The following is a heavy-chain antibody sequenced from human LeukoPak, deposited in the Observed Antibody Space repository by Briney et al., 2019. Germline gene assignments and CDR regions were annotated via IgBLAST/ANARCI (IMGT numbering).Heavy chain of an antibody. V-gene: IGHV1-2*02. CDR3: AREGRFCSGGLCYGWFDP. J-gene: IGHJ5*02. CDR1: GYTFTGYY. D-gene: IGHD2-15*01. Sequence: ASVKVSCKATGYTFTGYYMHWVRQVPGQGLEWMGWINPNSGGTNYAQKFQGRVTLTTDTSTNTAYMELRSLRSDDTAVYYCAREGRFCSGGLCYGWFDPWGQGTLLTVSS. CDR2: INPNSGGT.